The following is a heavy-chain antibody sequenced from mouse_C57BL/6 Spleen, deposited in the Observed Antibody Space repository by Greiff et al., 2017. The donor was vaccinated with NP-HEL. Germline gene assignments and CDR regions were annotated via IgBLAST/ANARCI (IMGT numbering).Heavy chain of an antibody. V-gene: IGHV5-6*01. CDR2: ISSGGSYT. Sequence: EVQLVESGGDLVKPGGSLKLSCAASGSTFSSYGMPWVRQTPDKRLEWVATISSGGSYTYYPDSVKGRFTISRDNAKNTLYLQMSSLKSEDTAMDYCARREGYWGQGTTLTVSS. J-gene: IGHJ2*01. CDR1: GSTFSSYG. CDR3: ARREGY.